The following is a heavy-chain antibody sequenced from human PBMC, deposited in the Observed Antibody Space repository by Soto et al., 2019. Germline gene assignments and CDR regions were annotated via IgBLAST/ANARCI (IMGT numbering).Heavy chain of an antibody. CDR3: ARGTGYSSGWDAFDY. CDR1: GGSISSYY. CDR2: IYYSGST. V-gene: IGHV4-59*01. D-gene: IGHD6-19*01. J-gene: IGHJ4*02. Sequence: PSETLSLTCTVSGGSISSYYWSWIRQPPGKGLEWIVYIYYSGSTNYNPSLKSRVTISVDTSKNQFSLKLSSVTAADTAVYYCARGTGYSSGWDAFDYGGQGTLVSVSS.